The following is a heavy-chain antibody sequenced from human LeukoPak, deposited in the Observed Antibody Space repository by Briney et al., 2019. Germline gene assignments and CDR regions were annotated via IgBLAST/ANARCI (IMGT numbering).Heavy chain of an antibody. D-gene: IGHD2-21*01. Sequence: PGGSLRLSCAASGFTFDDFAMHWVRQIPGKGLEWVCLISWDGDTTHCADSLKGRFAISRDNNKNSLSLQMESLRAEDTALYYCAKEGESEQIDHWGRGTLVTVSS. CDR2: ISWDGDTT. CDR1: GFTFDDFA. V-gene: IGHV3-43D*03. CDR3: AKEGESEQIDH. J-gene: IGHJ5*02.